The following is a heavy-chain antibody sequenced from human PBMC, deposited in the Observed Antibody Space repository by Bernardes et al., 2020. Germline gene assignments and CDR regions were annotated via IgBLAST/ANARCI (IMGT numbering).Heavy chain of an antibody. J-gene: IGHJ6*02. CDR2: INAGNGNT. CDR3: ASRPLGIEGYYYGMDV. Sequence: ASVKVSCKASGYTFTSYAMHWVRQAPGQRLEWMGWINAGNGNTKYSQKFQGRVTITRDTSASTAYMELSSLRSEDTAVYYCASRPLGIEGYYYGMDVWGQGTTVTVSS. V-gene: IGHV1-3*01. CDR1: GYTFTSYA. D-gene: IGHD7-27*01.